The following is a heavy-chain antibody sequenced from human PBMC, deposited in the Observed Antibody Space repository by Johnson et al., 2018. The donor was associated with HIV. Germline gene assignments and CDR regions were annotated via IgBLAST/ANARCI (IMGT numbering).Heavy chain of an antibody. V-gene: IGHV3-53*01. CDR1: GFAVSSNY. CDR3: ARGIQPDAFDI. Sequence: VQLVESGGGLIQPGGSLRLSCAASGFAVSSNYMSWVRQAPGKGLEWVSVIYSGGSTYYADSVKGRFTISRDNSKNSLYLQMNSLRAEDTALYYCARGIQPDAFDIWGQGTMVTVSS. J-gene: IGHJ3*02. CDR2: IYSGGST. D-gene: IGHD2-2*01.